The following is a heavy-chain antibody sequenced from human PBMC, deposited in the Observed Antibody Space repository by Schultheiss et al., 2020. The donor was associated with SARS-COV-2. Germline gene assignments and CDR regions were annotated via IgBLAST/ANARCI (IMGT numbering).Heavy chain of an antibody. D-gene: IGHD3-3*01. CDR1: GFTFSSYA. J-gene: IGHJ4*02. V-gene: IGHV3-66*01. CDR2: IYFDGNT. CDR3: ASDILHRYDFWRGCDY. Sequence: GGSLRLSCAASGFTFSSYAMSWVRQAPGKGLEWVSVIYFDGNTNYAASVRGRFTISRDNRKNMVYLQMSSLRAEDTAVYYCASDILHRYDFWRGCDYWGQGTLVTVSS.